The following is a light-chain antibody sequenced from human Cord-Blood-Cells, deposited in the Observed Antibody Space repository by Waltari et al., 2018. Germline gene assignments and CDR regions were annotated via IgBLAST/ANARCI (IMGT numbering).Light chain of an antibody. CDR2: QDS. J-gene: IGLJ1*01. V-gene: IGLV3-1*01. CDR3: QAWDSSIPHV. CDR1: KLGDKY. Sequence: SYELTQPPSVSVSPGQTASITCSGDKLGDKYACWYQQKPGQSPVLVIYQDSKRPSGIPERFSGSNAGNTATLTISGTQAMDEADYYCQAWDSSIPHVFGTGTKVTVL.